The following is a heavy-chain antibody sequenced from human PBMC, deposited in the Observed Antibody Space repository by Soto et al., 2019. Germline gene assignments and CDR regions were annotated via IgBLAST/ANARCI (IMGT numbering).Heavy chain of an antibody. J-gene: IGHJ6*01. CDR3: ARVVRSSSVYYYGMQV. CDR2: ISYDGSNK. CDR1: VFTFSSYA. D-gene: IGHD6-6*01. V-gene: IGHV3-30-3*01. Sequence: QPVGSLRLSCASSVFTFSSYAMHCVRHSPGKGLEWVAVISYDGSNKYYADSVKGRFTISRDNSKNTLYLQMNSLRAEDTAVYYCARVVRSSSVYYYGMQVWGQGTTVNVS.